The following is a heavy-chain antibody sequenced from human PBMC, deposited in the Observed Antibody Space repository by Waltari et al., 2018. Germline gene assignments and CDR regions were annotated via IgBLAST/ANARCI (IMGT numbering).Heavy chain of an antibody. V-gene: IGHV3-48*01. CDR2: ISSSSSTI. J-gene: IGHJ4*02. Sequence: EVQLVESGGGLVQPGVSLRLSCAASGFTFSSYSMNWVRQAPGKGLEWVSYISSSSSTIYYADSVKGRFTISRDNAKNSLYLQMNTLRAEDMAVYYCARGSGSYYFDYWGQGTLVTVSS. CDR3: ARGSGSYYFDY. CDR1: GFTFSSYS. D-gene: IGHD1-26*01.